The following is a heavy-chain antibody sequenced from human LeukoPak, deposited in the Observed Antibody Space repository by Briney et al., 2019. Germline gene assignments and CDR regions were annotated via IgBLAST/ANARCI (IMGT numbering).Heavy chain of an antibody. V-gene: IGHV3-21*01. J-gene: IGHJ6*03. CDR1: GFTFSSYS. CDR2: ISSSSSYI. CDR3: ARERTEYDFWSGYYYYYYYYMDV. D-gene: IGHD3-3*01. Sequence: GGSLRLSCAASGFTFSSYSMNWVRQAPGKGLEWVSSISSSSSYIYYADSVKGRFTISRDNAKNSLYLQMNSLRAEDTAVYYCARERTEYDFWSGYYYYYYYYMDVWGKGTTVTVSS.